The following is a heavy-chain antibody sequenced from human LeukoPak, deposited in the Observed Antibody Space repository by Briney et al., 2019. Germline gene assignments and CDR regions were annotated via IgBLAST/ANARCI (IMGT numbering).Heavy chain of an antibody. J-gene: IGHJ4*02. CDR3: ARDPGEMIVATTFDY. CDR2: INPNTGVT. D-gene: IGHD5-12*01. CDR1: GYTFSDYY. Sequence: EASVKVSCKASGYTFSDYYMHWVRQAPGQGLEWMGRINPNTGVTNYAQKFQGWVTMTRDTSINTAYMELTRLRSDDTAVYYCARDPGEMIVATTFDYWGQGTLVTVSS. V-gene: IGHV1-2*04.